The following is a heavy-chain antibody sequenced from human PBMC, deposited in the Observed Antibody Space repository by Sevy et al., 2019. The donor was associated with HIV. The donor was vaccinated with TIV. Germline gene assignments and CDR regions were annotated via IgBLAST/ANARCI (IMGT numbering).Heavy chain of an antibody. J-gene: IGHJ3*01. D-gene: IGHD1-26*01. CDR1: GYSFPSHD. V-gene: IGHV1-8*01. CDR3: ARTGGTFDV. Sequence: ASVKVSCKASGYSFPSHDINWVRQASGQGLEWMGGMKPNSGNKAYAQKFKGRVTLTRNTSISTAYMEVSSLTSEDTAVYHCARTGGTFDVWGQGTMVTVSS. CDR2: MKPNSGNK.